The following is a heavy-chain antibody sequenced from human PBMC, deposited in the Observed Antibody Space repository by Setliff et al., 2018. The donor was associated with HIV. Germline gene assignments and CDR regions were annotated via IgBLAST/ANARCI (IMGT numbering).Heavy chain of an antibody. V-gene: IGHV4-4*07. Sequence: SETLSLTCTVSGGSISSYYWSWIRQPAGKGLEWIGRIYASGSTNYNPSLKSRVTISLDTSKNQFSLKLRSVTAADTAVYYCVSGPLSGYGYYFDYWGQGALVTVSS. D-gene: IGHD3-3*01. CDR1: GGSISSYY. CDR3: VSGPLSGYGYYFDY. J-gene: IGHJ4*02. CDR2: IYASGST.